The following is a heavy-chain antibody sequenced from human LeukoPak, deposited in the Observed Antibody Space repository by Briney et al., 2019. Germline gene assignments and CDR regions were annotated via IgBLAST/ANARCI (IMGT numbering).Heavy chain of an antibody. J-gene: IGHJ3*02. CDR1: GYTFTGYY. CDR2: INPNSGGT. D-gene: IGHD3-22*01. V-gene: IGHV1-2*04. CDR3: ASRGQSYDSSGYGPEDAFDI. Sequence: ASVKVSCKASGYTFTGYYMHWVRQAPGQGLEWMGWINPNSGGTNYAQKFQGWVTMTRDTSISTAYMELSRLRSDDTAVYYCASRGQSYDSSGYGPEDAFDIWGQGTMVTVSS.